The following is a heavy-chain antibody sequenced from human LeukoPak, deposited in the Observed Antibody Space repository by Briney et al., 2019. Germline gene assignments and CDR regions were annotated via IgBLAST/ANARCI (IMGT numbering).Heavy chain of an antibody. J-gene: IGHJ5*02. CDR2: IDHSGST. V-gene: IGHV4-34*01. CDR3: ARDVIMITFGGVIANGWFDP. Sequence: PSETLSLTCAVYGASFSGYYWTWIRQPPGKGLEWIGEIDHSGSTNYNPSLKSRVSISVDTSKNQFSLKLSSVTAADTAVYYCARDVIMITFGGVIANGWFDPWGQGTLVTVSS. D-gene: IGHD3-16*02. CDR1: GASFSGYY.